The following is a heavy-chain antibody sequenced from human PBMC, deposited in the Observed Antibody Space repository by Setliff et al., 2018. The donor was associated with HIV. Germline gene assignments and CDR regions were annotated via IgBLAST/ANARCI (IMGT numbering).Heavy chain of an antibody. J-gene: IGHJ4*02. CDR2: INPSRHNT. CDR1: GYTFTDYF. D-gene: IGHD4-17*01. V-gene: IGHV1-2*06. Sequence: ASVKVSCKASGYTFTDYFIHGVRQAPGQGLEWMGRINPSRHNTIYAPRYQGRVTMTRDTSISTAYMELGGLRSDDTAVYYCARNYGADSNYFDYWGQGTLVTVAS. CDR3: ARNYGADSNYFDY.